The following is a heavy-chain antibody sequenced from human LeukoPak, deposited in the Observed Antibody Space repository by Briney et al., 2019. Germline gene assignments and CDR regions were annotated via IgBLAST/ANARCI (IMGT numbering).Heavy chain of an antibody. J-gene: IGHJ6*03. CDR2: ISGSGGST. D-gene: IGHD3-22*01. Sequence: AGGSLRLSCAASGFTFSSYAMSWVRQAPGKGLEWVSAISGSGGSTYYADSVKGRFTISRDNSKNTLYLQMNSLRAEDTAVYYCAKDEIVVVISAAYMDVWGKGTTVTVSS. V-gene: IGHV3-23*01. CDR3: AKDEIVVVISAAYMDV. CDR1: GFTFSSYA.